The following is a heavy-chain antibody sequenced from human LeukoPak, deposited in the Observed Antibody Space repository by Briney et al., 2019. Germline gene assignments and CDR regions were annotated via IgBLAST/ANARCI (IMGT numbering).Heavy chain of an antibody. Sequence: KPSETLSLTCAVYGGSFSGYYRSWIRQPPGKGLEWIGEINHSGSTNYNPSLKSRVTISVDTSKNQFSLKLSSVTAADTAVYYCARPGARYYYYYMDVWGKGTTVTVSS. CDR1: GGSFSGYY. J-gene: IGHJ6*03. D-gene: IGHD1-26*01. V-gene: IGHV4-34*01. CDR3: ARPGARYYYYYMDV. CDR2: INHSGST.